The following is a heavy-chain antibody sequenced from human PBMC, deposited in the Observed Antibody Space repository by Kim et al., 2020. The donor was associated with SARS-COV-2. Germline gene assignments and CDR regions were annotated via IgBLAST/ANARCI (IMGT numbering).Heavy chain of an antibody. CDR3: ARDRGSTKDYGGNSGRKTYYYYGMDV. V-gene: IGHV4-31*02. CDR2: IYYSGST. CDR1: GGSISSGGYY. Sequence: SETLSLTCTVSGGSISSGGYYWSWIRQHPGKGLEWIGYIYYSGSTYYNPSLKSRVTISVDTSKNQFSLKLSSVTAADTAVYYCARDRGSTKDYGGNSGRKTYYYYGMDVWGQGTTVTVSS. J-gene: IGHJ6*02. D-gene: IGHD4-17*01.